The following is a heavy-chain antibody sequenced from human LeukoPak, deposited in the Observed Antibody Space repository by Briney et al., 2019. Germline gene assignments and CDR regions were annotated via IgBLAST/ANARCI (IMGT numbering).Heavy chain of an antibody. CDR3: ARTYYDFWSGPYAFDF. V-gene: IGHV3-30*02. J-gene: IGHJ3*01. CDR1: GFTFSSYG. Sequence: GGSLRLSCAASGFTFSSYGMHWVRQAPGKGLEWVTFIRYDGSNKYYADSVKGRFTVSRDNSKNTLYLQMNSLRAEDTAVYYCARTYYDFWSGPYAFDFWGQGTLVTVSS. D-gene: IGHD3-3*01. CDR2: IRYDGSNK.